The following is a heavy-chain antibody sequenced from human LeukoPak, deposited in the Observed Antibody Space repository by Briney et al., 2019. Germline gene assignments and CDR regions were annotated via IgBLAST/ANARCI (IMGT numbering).Heavy chain of an antibody. D-gene: IGHD6-19*01. Sequence: PSQTLSLTCTVSGGSISSGDYYWSWIRQHPGKSLEWIGYISYSGSTYYNPSLKSRVTISADTSKNQFSLHLSSVTAADTAVYYCARGGLVPVRYWYFDLWGRGTLVTVSS. J-gene: IGHJ2*01. V-gene: IGHV4-31*03. CDR2: ISYSGST. CDR3: ARGGLVPVRYWYFDL. CDR1: GGSISSGDYY.